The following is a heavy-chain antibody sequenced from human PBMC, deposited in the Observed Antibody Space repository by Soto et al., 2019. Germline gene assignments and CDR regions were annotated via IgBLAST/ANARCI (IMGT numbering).Heavy chain of an antibody. J-gene: IGHJ4*02. V-gene: IGHV3-72*01. CDR2: TRNKANSYTT. CDR1: GFTFSDHY. D-gene: IGHD6-19*01. CDR3: ARSSGWYPC. Sequence: GGSLRLSCAASGFTFSDHYMDWVRQAPGKGLEWVGRTRNKANSYTTEYAASVKGRFTISRDDSKNSLYLQMNSLKTEDTAVYYCARSSGWYPCWGQGTLVTVSS.